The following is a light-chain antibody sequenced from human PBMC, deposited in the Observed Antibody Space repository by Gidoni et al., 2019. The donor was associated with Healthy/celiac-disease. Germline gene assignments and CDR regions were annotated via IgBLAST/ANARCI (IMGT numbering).Light chain of an antibody. CDR2: LGS. Sequence: IVMTKSQLSLPVTPEEPASISCRSSQRLPHSNRYNYMDWYLQKLGQSPQLLIYLGSKRASGVPDRCSGSASGTDITLKISRVDAEDVGVYYCMQAIQTPFTFGPGTKVDIK. CDR3: MQAIQTPFT. CDR1: QRLPHSNRYNY. J-gene: IGKJ3*01. V-gene: IGKV2-28*01.